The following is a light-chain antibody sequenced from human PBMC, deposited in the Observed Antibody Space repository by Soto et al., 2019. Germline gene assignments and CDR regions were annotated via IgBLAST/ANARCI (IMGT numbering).Light chain of an antibody. CDR1: QSLLYSTNKQNY. CDR3: QQYYCSPRT. J-gene: IGKJ1*01. CDR2: WAS. V-gene: IGKV4-1*01. Sequence: DIVMTQSPDSLAVFLGERATINCTSSQSLLYSTNKQNYLAWYQQKSGQPPKLLIYWASTRESGVPDRFSGSGSVTDFTLSISSRQAEDVAVYYCQQYYCSPRTFGQVTKLE.